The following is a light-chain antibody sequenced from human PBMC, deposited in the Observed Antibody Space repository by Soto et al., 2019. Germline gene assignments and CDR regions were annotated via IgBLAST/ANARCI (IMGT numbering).Light chain of an antibody. V-gene: IGLV1-44*01. J-gene: IGLJ3*02. CDR2: NKN. Sequence: QSVLTQPPSASGTPGQRVTVSCSGSRSNIGRHPVHWYQQLPGTAPKLLIFNKNLRPSGVPDRFSGSQSGTSASLAISGLQSEDEAHYYCSAWDDSLNGPVFGGGTKLTVL. CDR1: RSNIGRHP. CDR3: SAWDDSLNGPV.